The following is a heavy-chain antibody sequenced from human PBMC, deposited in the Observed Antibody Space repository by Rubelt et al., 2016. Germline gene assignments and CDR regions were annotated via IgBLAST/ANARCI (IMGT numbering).Heavy chain of an antibody. V-gene: IGHV3-7*01. J-gene: IGHJ4*02. CDR3: ARDERGVRDFDY. Sequence: GKGLEWLANIKQDGSEKYYVDSVKGRFTISRDNAKNSLYLQISSLRAEDTALYYCARDERGVRDFDYWGQGTLVTVYS. CDR2: IKQDGSEK. D-gene: IGHD3-3*01.